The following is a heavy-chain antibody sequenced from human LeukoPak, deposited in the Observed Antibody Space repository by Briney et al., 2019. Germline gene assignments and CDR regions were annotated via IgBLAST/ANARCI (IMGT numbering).Heavy chain of an antibody. J-gene: IGHJ6*03. CDR1: GITVSSNY. Sequence: GGSLRLSCAASGITVSSNYMSWVRQAPGKGLEWVSVIYSGGSTYYADSVKGRFTIFRENSKNTLYLQMNSLRAEDTAVYYCAKSTGDILTGYYPSDYYYMDVWGKGTTVTVSS. D-gene: IGHD3-9*01. CDR2: IYSGGST. V-gene: IGHV3-66*01. CDR3: AKSTGDILTGYYPSDYYYMDV.